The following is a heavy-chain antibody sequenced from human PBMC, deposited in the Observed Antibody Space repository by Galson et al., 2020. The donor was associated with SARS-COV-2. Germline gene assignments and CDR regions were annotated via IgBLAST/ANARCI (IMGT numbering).Heavy chain of an antibody. CDR3: ARDPAPLYGDNYYYGMDV. V-gene: IGHV4-59*01. CDR1: DATMSSYY. J-gene: IGHJ6*02. Sequence: ETSETLSITCSVSDATMSSYYWSWLRQPPGKGLEWIGYISYSRSTSYNPSLRSRVTISVDLSKNQLSLKVTSVTAADTAVYYCARDPAPLYGDNYYYGMDVWGRGTTVTVSS. D-gene: IGHD4-17*01. CDR2: ISYSRST.